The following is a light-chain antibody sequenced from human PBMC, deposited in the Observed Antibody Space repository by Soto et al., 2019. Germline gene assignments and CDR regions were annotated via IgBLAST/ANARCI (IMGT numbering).Light chain of an antibody. CDR2: DAS. V-gene: IGKV1-5*01. J-gene: IGKJ4*01. Sequence: DIQMTQSPSTLSASVGDRVTITCRASQSISSWLAWYQQKPGKAPKLLIYDASSLESGVPSRFSGSGSGTEFALSISSLQPDDFATYYCQQYNSYPLTFGGGTKVEIK. CDR1: QSISSW. CDR3: QQYNSYPLT.